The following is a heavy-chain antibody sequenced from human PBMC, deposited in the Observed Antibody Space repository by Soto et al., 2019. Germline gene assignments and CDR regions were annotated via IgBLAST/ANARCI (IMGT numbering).Heavy chain of an antibody. CDR1: GGSISSYY. Sequence: QVQLQESGPGLVKPSETLSLTCTVSGGSISSYYWSWIRQPAGKGLEWIGRIYTSGSTNYNPSLKCRVTMSVDTSKNQFSLKLSSVTAADTAVYYCARAGSYCTNGVCYTGDLDYWGQGTLVTVSS. D-gene: IGHD2-8*01. CDR2: IYTSGST. J-gene: IGHJ4*02. CDR3: ARAGSYCTNGVCYTGDLDY. V-gene: IGHV4-4*07.